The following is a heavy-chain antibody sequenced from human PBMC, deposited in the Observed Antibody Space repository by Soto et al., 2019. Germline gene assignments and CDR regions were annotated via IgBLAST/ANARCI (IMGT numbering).Heavy chain of an antibody. D-gene: IGHD1-26*01. CDR2: IYYSGST. CDR3: ARRYGGNFDY. J-gene: IGHJ4*02. CDR1: GYFISSSHW. Sequence: SETLSLTCRVSGYFISSSHWWGWIRQPPGKGLEWIGYIYYSGSTYHNPSLKSRVTISVDTSKNQFSLKLTSVTAADTAVYYCARRYGGNFDYWGQGTLVTVSS. V-gene: IGHV4-28*01.